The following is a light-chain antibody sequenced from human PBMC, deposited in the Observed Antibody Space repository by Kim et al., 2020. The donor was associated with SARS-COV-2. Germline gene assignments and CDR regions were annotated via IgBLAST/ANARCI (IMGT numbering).Light chain of an antibody. CDR3: QQYYSYLYT. CDR1: QSINSW. J-gene: IGKJ2*01. CDR2: DAS. Sequence: DIQMTQSPSTLSASLGDRVTITCRASQSINSWLAWYQHKPGRAPKLLIYDASNLQSGVPSRFSGNGSGTEFTLTISNLQPDDFGTYYCQQYYSYLYTFGQGTKLEI. V-gene: IGKV1-5*01.